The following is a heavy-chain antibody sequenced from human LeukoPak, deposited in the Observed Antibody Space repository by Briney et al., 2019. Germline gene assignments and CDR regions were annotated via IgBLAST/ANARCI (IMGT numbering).Heavy chain of an antibody. Sequence: KPSETLSLTCTVSGGSISSHYWSWIRQPPGKGLEWIGYIYYSGSTNYNPSLKSRVTISVDTSKNQFSLKLSSVTAADTAVYYCARHRAESYYGSGRLDYWGQGTLVNVSS. D-gene: IGHD3-10*01. V-gene: IGHV4-59*11. CDR1: GGSISSHY. CDR2: IYYSGST. CDR3: ARHRAESYYGSGRLDY. J-gene: IGHJ4*02.